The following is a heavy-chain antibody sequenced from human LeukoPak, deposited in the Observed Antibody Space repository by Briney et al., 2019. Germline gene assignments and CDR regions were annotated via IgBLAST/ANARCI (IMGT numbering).Heavy chain of an antibody. CDR2: IIPIFGTA. CDR3: ARVFRRQDYYDSSGFLLDFDL. V-gene: IGHV1-69*01. J-gene: IGHJ2*01. D-gene: IGHD3-22*01. Sequence: GSSVKVSCKASGGTFSSYAISWVRQAPGQGLEWMGGIIPIFGTANYAQKFQGRVTITADESTSTAYMELSSLRSEDTAVYYCARVFRRQDYYDSSGFLLDFDLWGRGTLVTVSS. CDR1: GGTFSSYA.